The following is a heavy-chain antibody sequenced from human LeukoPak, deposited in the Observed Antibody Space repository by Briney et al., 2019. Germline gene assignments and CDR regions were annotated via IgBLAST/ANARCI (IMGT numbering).Heavy chain of an antibody. CDR1: GFNVTTNN. J-gene: IGHJ4*02. Sequence: GGSLRLSCVGSGFNVTTNNMYWVRQAPGKGLECVSAFHAGGGPDYADSVRDRFTISRDNSKNTLYLQMNSLRAEDTAVYFCGSRFCNSCPFDFWGQGTLVTVSS. CDR2: FHAGGGP. V-gene: IGHV3-66*01. CDR3: GSRFCNSCPFDF. D-gene: IGHD2-21*01.